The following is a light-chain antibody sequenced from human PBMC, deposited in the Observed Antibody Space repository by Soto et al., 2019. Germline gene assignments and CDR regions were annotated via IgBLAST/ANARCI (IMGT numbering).Light chain of an antibody. CDR2: GAS. Sequence: EILLTQSPVTLSLSPGERATLSCRASQSVSSSYLAWYQQKPGQAPRLLIYGASSRATGIPNSFSGSGSGPDLTLTISRLEPEDFAVYYCPQYGSSPLPSGGGTKVDIK. CDR1: QSVSSSY. V-gene: IGKV3-20*01. J-gene: IGKJ4*01. CDR3: PQYGSSPLP.